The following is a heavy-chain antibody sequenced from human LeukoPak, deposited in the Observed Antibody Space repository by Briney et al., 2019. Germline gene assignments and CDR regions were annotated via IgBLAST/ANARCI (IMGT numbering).Heavy chain of an antibody. CDR3: ARLLGRLNTVTTLAYDY. Sequence: GESLKISCKGSGYTFTSYWIGWVRQVPGKGLGWMGIIWPGDSDTRYSPSFQGQVTISADKSISTAYLQWSSLRASDTAMYYCARLLGRLNTVTTLAYDYWGQGTLVTVSS. J-gene: IGHJ4*02. CDR2: IWPGDSDT. CDR1: GYTFTSYW. D-gene: IGHD4-17*01. V-gene: IGHV5-51*01.